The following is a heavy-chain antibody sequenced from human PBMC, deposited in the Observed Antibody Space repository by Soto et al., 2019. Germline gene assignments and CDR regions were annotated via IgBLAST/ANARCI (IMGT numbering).Heavy chain of an antibody. CDR2: ISGSGSNP. V-gene: IGHV3-23*01. J-gene: IGHJ5*02. CDR1: GFTFSSYA. CDR3: AKSASMTIRDGFDP. D-gene: IGHD4-17*01. Sequence: EVQVLESGGGLVQPGGSLRLSCAASGFTFSSYAMSWVRQAPGQGLEWVSAISGSGSNPYYADSVKGRFTISRDNSKNTLYLQMNSLRAEDTALYYCAKSASMTIRDGFDPWDQGTLVTVSS.